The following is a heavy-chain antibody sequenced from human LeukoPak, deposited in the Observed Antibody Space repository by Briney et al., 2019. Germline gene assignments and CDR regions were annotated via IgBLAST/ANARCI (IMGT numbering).Heavy chain of an antibody. D-gene: IGHD3-10*01. CDR2: ISGSGGST. J-gene: IGHJ4*02. CDR1: GFTFSSYA. CDR3: AKMSSRYSSGSYHDY. V-gene: IGHV3-23*01. Sequence: GGSLRLSCAASGFTFSSYAMSWVRQAPGKGLDWVSAISGSGGSTYYADSVKGRFTISRDNSKNTLYLQMNSLRAEDTAVYYCAKMSSRYSSGSYHDYWGQGTLVTVSS.